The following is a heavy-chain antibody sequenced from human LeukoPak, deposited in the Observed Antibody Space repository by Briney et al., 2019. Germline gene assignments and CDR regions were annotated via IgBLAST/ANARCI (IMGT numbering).Heavy chain of an antibody. D-gene: IGHD3-22*01. CDR2: IKQDGSEK. J-gene: IGHJ4*02. CDR1: GFTFSSYW. Sequence: GGSLRLPCAASGFTFSSYWMSWVHQAPGKGLEWVANIKQDGSEKYYVDSVKGRFTISRDNAKNSLYLQMNSLRAEDTAVYYCARSGYYYDSSGSDYWGQGTLVTVSS. CDR3: ARSGYYYDSSGSDY. V-gene: IGHV3-7*01.